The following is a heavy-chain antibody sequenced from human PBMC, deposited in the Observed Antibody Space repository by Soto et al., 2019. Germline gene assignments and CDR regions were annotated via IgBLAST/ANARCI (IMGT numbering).Heavy chain of an antibody. V-gene: IGHV1-2*04. CDR2: INPKSGGT. CDR3: ARSSGGVYGIIIEGTNWFAP. CDR1: GYSFTDYH. Sequence: QVQLVQSGAEVKKPGASVRVSCKASGYSFTDYHIHWVRQAPGQGLEWLGRINPKSGGTSTAQKFQGWVTMTRDRSISTVYMELRGLTSEDTAVYYCARSSGGVYGIIIEGTNWFAPWGQGTLVTVSS. J-gene: IGHJ5*02. D-gene: IGHD3-16*01.